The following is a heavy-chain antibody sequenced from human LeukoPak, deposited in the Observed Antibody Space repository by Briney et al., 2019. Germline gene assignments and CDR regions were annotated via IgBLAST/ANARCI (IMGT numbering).Heavy chain of an antibody. V-gene: IGHV7-4-1*02. D-gene: IGHD3-3*01. J-gene: IGHJ6*02. Sequence: ASVKVSCKASGYTFTSYAMNWVRQAPGQGLEWMEWINTNTGNPTYAQGFTGRFVFSLDTSVSTAYLQISSLKAEDTAVYYCARDRGYDFWSGYYQHYYYYGMDVWGQGTTVTVSS. CDR2: INTNTGNP. CDR3: ARDRGYDFWSGYYQHYYYYGMDV. CDR1: GYTFTSYA.